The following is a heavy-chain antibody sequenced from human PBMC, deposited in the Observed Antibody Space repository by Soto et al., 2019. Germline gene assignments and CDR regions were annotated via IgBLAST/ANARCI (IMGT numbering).Heavy chain of an antibody. J-gene: IGHJ4*02. CDR2: TIPIFIVT. CDR1: GGTFGRYS. CDR3: ASNSQYCSGCMCYAY. Sequence: GASVKVCCEASGGTFGRYSISWVRKAPGQGLEWMGGTIPIFIVTNYAQKYQSTVPIIAEASTKTAYMELSSLTCDYTALYYFASNSQYCSGCMCYAYWGQGTLVPVSS. V-gene: IGHV1-69*13. D-gene: IGHD2-15*01.